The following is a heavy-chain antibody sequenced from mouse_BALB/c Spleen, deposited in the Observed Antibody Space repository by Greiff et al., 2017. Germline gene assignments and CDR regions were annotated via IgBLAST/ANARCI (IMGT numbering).Heavy chain of an antibody. Sequence: ESGPGLVKPSQSLSLTCSVTGYSITSGYYWNWIRQFPGNKLEWMGYISYDGSNNSNPSLKNRISIPRDTSKNQFFLKLNSVTTEDTATYYCARDGYGNYFDYWGQGTTLTVSS. CDR1: GYSITSGYY. CDR2: ISYDGSN. V-gene: IGHV3-6*02. J-gene: IGHJ2*01. D-gene: IGHD2-1*01. CDR3: ARDGYGNYFDY.